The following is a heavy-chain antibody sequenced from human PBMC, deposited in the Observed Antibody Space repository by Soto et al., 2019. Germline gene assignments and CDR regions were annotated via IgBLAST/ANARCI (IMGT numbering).Heavy chain of an antibody. CDR2: IYYSGST. Sequence: QVPLQESGPGLVKPSETLSLTCTVSGGSISSYYWSWIRQPPGKGLEWIGYIYYSGSTNYNPSLKSRVTISVDTSKNQFSLKLSSVTAADTAVYYCAGGWYYFDYWGQGTLVTVSS. CDR1: GGSISSYY. CDR3: AGGWYYFDY. D-gene: IGHD3-16*01. J-gene: IGHJ4*02. V-gene: IGHV4-59*01.